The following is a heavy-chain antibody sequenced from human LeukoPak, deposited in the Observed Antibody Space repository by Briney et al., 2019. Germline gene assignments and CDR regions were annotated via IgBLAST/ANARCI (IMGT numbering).Heavy chain of an antibody. V-gene: IGHV4-39*07. Sequence: PSETLSLTCTVSGGSISISSYCWGWIRQPPGKGLEWIGSIYYSGSIYYNPSLKSRVTISVDTSKNQFSLKLSSVTAADTAVYYCARLGAKVLITARDWFDPWGQGTLVTVSS. J-gene: IGHJ5*02. CDR1: GGSISISSYC. CDR2: IYYSGSI. D-gene: IGHD3-22*01. CDR3: ARLGAKVLITARDWFDP.